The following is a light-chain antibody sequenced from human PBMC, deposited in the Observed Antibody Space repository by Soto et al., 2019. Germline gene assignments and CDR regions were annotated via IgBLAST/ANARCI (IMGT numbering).Light chain of an antibody. CDR1: QDISSY. J-gene: IGKJ1*01. CDR2: AAS. Sequence: DIQMTQSPSSLSASVGDRVTITCRASQDISSYLAWFQQKPGKAPQYLIQAASILQSGVPSRFSGSGSGTEFTLTISSLQPDDFATYYCQHYNSYSEAFGQGTKVDIK. CDR3: QHYNSYSEA. V-gene: IGKV1-16*01.